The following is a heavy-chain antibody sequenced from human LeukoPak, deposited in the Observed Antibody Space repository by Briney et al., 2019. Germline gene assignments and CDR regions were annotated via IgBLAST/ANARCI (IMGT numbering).Heavy chain of an antibody. Sequence: SGGSLRLSCAASGFSFSNYGMSWVRQAPGVGLEWGSAISDGTWYADSVKGRFTSSRDSTQNTVYLQMNSLRAEDMAVYYCAKDRRSYGGTSFDSWGQGTLVTVSS. CDR2: ISDGT. CDR1: GFSFSNYG. J-gene: IGHJ4*02. CDR3: AKDRRSYGGTSFDS. V-gene: IGHV3-23*01. D-gene: IGHD4-23*01.